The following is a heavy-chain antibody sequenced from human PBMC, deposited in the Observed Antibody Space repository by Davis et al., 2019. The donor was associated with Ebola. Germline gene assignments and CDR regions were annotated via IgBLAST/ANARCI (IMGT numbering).Heavy chain of an antibody. J-gene: IGHJ6*02. V-gene: IGHV1-69*13. D-gene: IGHD4-11*01. Sequence: SVKVSCKASGGTFSSYAISWVRQAPGQGLEWMGGIIPIFGTANYAQKFQGRVTITADESTSTAYMELSSLRSEDTAVYYCARDVDYSNYEDYYYYYGMDVWGQGTTVTVSS. CDR1: GGTFSSYA. CDR3: ARDVDYSNYEDYYYYYGMDV. CDR2: IIPIFGTA.